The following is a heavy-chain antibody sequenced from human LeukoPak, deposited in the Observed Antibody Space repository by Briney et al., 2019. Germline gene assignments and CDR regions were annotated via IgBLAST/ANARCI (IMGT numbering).Heavy chain of an antibody. D-gene: IGHD6-19*01. Sequence: GESLKISCQGSGYSFTSYWIGCVRQMPGKDLEWMGIIYPDDSDTTYSPYFQDQVTISADKSISTSYLQWSSLKASDTAMYYCARRGSGWYSFDYWGQGTLVTVSS. CDR3: ARRGSGWYSFDY. CDR1: GYSFTSYW. V-gene: IGHV5-51*01. J-gene: IGHJ4*02. CDR2: IYPDDSDT.